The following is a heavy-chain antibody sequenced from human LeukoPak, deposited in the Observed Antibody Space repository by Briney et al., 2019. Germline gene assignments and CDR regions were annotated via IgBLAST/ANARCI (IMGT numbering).Heavy chain of an antibody. CDR1: GYNFTNYW. J-gene: IGHJ4*02. CDR2: IYPGDSDT. CDR3: ARRKYNCGTPDIDYFDY. V-gene: IGHV5-51*01. D-gene: IGHD1-1*01. Sequence: GESLKISCKASGYNFTNYWIGWVRQVPGKGLEWMGIIYPGDSDTRNSPSFQGQVTISAAKSINTAYLQWSSLKASDTAMYYCARRKYNCGTPDIDYFDYWGQGTLVTVSS.